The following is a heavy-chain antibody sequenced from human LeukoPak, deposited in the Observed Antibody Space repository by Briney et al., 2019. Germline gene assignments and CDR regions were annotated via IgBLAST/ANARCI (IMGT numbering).Heavy chain of an antibody. J-gene: IGHJ5*02. CDR2: ISGDGTAR. D-gene: IGHD3-10*01. Sequence: GGSLRLSCAASGFTFSTYWMHWVRQVPGKGLVWVSRISGDGTARNYADSVKGRFTISRDDAKNTVDLQMNSLRGEDTAVYYCVRGRGSYGWFDPWGQGTLVTVSS. CDR1: GFTFSTYW. V-gene: IGHV3-74*01. CDR3: VRGRGSYGWFDP.